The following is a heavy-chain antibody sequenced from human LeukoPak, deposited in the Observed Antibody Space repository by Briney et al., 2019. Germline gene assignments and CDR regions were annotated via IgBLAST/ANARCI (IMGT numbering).Heavy chain of an antibody. CDR3: ARVGSSGPHNWFDS. Sequence: PSETLSLTCTVSAYSISNGYFWAWIRQPPGKGLELIGSIYQSGITYYNPSLESRVTISVDTSKNQFSLKLSSVTAADTAVYYCARVGSSGPHNWFDSWGQGTLVTVSS. CDR1: AYSISNGYF. CDR2: IYQSGIT. V-gene: IGHV4-38-2*02. J-gene: IGHJ5*01. D-gene: IGHD3-22*01.